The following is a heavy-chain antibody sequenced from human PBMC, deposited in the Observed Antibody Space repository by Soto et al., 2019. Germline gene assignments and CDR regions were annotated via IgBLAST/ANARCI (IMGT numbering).Heavy chain of an antibody. CDR1: GFTFSDHY. V-gene: IGHV3-11*01. CDR3: ATGRLEAPILDY. J-gene: IGHJ4*02. Sequence: QVQLVESGGVLVKPGGSLRLSCAASGFTFSDHYMSWIRQPPGKGLEWISYINSRGSSIHYADSVKGRFTISRDDAKKSLDLPMNSLGAADSDVYFCATGRLEAPILDYWGQGTLVTVSS. CDR2: INSRGSSI. D-gene: IGHD2-2*02.